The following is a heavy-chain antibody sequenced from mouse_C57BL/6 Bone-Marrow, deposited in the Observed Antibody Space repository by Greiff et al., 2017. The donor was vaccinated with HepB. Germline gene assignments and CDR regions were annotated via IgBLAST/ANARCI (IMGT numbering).Heavy chain of an antibody. D-gene: IGHD1-2*01. CDR3: ARSSITTAFAY. J-gene: IGHJ3*01. V-gene: IGHV7-3*01. CDR2: IRNKANGYTT. CDR1: GFTFTDYY. Sequence: EVKVVESGGGLVQPGGSLSLSCAASGFTFTDYYMSWVRQPPGKALEWLGFIRNKANGYTTEYSASVKGRFTISRDNSQSILYLQMNALRAEDSATYYCARSSITTAFAYWGQGTLVTVSA.